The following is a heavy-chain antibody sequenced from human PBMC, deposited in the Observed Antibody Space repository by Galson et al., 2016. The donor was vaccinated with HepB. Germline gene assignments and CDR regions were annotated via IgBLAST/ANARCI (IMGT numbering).Heavy chain of an antibody. D-gene: IGHD5-24*01. J-gene: IGHJ6*03. Sequence: SLRLSCAASGFTFSNYGMHWVRQAPGKGLEWVAVISYDGNTKYYGDAVKGRFTISRDNSKNTLYLQLNSLRPDDTAVYYCASGGSRGWGYYYYMDVWGKGTTVTVSS. CDR3: ASGGSRGWGYYYYMDV. CDR1: GFTFSNYG. CDR2: ISYDGNTK. V-gene: IGHV3-30*03.